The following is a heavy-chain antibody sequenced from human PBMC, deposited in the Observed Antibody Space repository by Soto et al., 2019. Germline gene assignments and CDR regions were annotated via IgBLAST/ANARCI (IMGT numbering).Heavy chain of an antibody. CDR2: IWYDGSNK. D-gene: IGHD1-26*01. J-gene: IGHJ4*02. CDR3: ARGAIDVGSRPDY. CDR1: GFTFSSYG. V-gene: IGHV3-33*01. Sequence: GGSLRLSCAASGFTFSSYGMHWVRQAPGKGLEWVAVIWYDGSNKYYADSVKGRFTISRDNSKNTLYLQMNSLRAEDTAVYYCARGAIDVGSRPDYWGQGTLVTVSS.